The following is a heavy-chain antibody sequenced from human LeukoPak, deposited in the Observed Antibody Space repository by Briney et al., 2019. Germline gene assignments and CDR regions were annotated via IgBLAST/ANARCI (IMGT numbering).Heavy chain of an antibody. Sequence: PGGSLRLSCAASGFTFSSNAMSWVRQVPGKGLGWISPISGSGSDTYYADSVKGRFTISRDNSKSTLYLQMNSLRAEDTALYYCAKDLGGEGGSGFPGYWGQGTLVTVSS. V-gene: IGHV3-23*01. CDR2: ISGSGSDT. J-gene: IGHJ4*02. CDR1: GFTFSSNA. CDR3: AKDLGGEGGSGFPGY. D-gene: IGHD3-10*01.